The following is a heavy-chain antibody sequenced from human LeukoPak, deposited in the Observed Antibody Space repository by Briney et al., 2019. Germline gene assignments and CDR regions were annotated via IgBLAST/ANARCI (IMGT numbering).Heavy chain of an antibody. CDR3: ARKGGGQLVNTRRWFDP. V-gene: IGHV4-59*12. CDR1: GGSISSYY. CDR2: IYYSGST. D-gene: IGHD6-6*01. Sequence: SETLSLTCTVSGGSISSYYWNWIRQPPGKGLEWIGYIYYSGSTNYNPSLKSRVTISVDTSKNQFSLKLSSVTAADTAVYYCARKGGGQLVNTRRWFDPWGQGTLVTVSS. J-gene: IGHJ5*02.